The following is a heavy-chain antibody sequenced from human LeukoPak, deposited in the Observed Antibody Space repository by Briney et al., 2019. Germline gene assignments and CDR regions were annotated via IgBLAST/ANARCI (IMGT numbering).Heavy chain of an antibody. J-gene: IGHJ6*02. CDR3: ASSIVGAYYYYGMDV. V-gene: IGHV3-30*04. CDR2: ISYDGSNK. Sequence: GRSLRLSCAASGFTFSSYAMHWVCQAPGKGLEWVAVISYDGSNKYYADSVKGRFTISRDNSKNTLYLQMNSLRAEDTAVYYCASSIVGAYYYYGMDVWGQGTTVTVSS. D-gene: IGHD1-26*01. CDR1: GFTFSSYA.